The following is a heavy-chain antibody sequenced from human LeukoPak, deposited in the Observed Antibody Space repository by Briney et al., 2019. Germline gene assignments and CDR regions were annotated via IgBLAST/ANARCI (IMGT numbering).Heavy chain of an antibody. CDR3: ATHGPGGYDFGDYFDY. CDR1: GYTLTELS. Sequence: RASVKVSCKVSGYTLTELSMHWVRQAPGKGLEWMGGFDPEDGVTIYAQKFQGRVTMTEDTSTDTAYMELSSLRSEDTAVYYCATHGPGGYDFGDYFDYWGQGTLVTVSS. V-gene: IGHV1-24*01. CDR2: FDPEDGVT. J-gene: IGHJ4*02. D-gene: IGHD5-12*01.